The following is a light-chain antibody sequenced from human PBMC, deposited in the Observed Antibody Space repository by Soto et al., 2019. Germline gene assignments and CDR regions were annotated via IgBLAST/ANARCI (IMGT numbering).Light chain of an antibody. V-gene: IGLV1-44*01. Sequence: QSVLTQPPSASGTPGQRVTISCFGSSSNIGSSTVNWYQRLPGTAPKLLIYTNNQRPSGVPDRFSGSKSGTSASLVISGLQSEDEADYYCAAWDDSLNGALFGGGTKLTVL. CDR2: TNN. J-gene: IGLJ2*01. CDR1: SSNIGSST. CDR3: AAWDDSLNGAL.